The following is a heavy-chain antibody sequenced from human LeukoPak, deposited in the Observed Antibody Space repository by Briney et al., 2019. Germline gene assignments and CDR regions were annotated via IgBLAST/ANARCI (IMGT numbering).Heavy chain of an antibody. D-gene: IGHD6-19*01. CDR2: ISSSSSTI. J-gene: IGHJ4*02. V-gene: IGHV3-48*01. Sequence: GGSLRLSCAASGFTFSSYSMNWVRQAPGKGLEWVSYISSSSSTIYYADSVKGRFTISRDNAKNSLYLQMNSLRAEDTAVYYCARDDLIIAVDYWGQGTLVTVSS. CDR3: ARDDLIIAVDY. CDR1: GFTFSSYS.